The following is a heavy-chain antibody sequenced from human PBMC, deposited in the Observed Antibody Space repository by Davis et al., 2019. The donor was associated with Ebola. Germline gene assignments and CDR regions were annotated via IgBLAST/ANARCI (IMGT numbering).Heavy chain of an antibody. CDR1: GYTFTTYG. CDR2: IINTFGAT. CDR3: ARINNGFDI. V-gene: IGHV1-69*13. Sequence: SVKVSCKASGYTFTTYGISWVRQAPGQGLEWMGGIINTFGATNYAQKYLGRVTITADEATNTVYMNLSSLRSEDTAVYYCARINNGFDIWGQGTMVTVSS. J-gene: IGHJ3*02.